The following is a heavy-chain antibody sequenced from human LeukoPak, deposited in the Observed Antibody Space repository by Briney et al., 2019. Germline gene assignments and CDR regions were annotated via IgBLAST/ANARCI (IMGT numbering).Heavy chain of an antibody. V-gene: IGHV4-34*01. CDR1: GGSFSGYY. J-gene: IGHJ4*02. CDR3: ARGGLRYFDWLHRSYYFDY. Sequence: AGTLSLTCAVYGGSFSGYYWSWIRQPPGKVLEWIGEINHSGSTNYNPSLKGRVTISVDTSKNQFSLKLSSVTAADTAVYYCARGGLRYFDWLHRSYYFDYWGQGTLVTVSS. D-gene: IGHD3-9*01. CDR2: INHSGST.